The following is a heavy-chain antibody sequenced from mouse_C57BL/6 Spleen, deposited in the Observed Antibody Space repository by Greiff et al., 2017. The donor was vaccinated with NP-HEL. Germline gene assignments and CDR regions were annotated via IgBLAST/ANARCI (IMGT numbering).Heavy chain of an antibody. V-gene: IGHV1-80*01. CDR2: IYPGDGDT. CDR1: GYAFSSYW. J-gene: IGHJ2*01. CDR3: ARSDLLYYGSSYGDFDY. Sequence: VKLQQSGAELVKPGASVKISCKASGYAFSSYWMNWVKQRPGKGLEWIGQIYPGDGDTNYNGKFKGKATLTADKSSSTAYMQLSSLTSEDSAVYSCARSDLLYYGSSYGDFDYWGKGTTLTVSS. D-gene: IGHD1-1*01.